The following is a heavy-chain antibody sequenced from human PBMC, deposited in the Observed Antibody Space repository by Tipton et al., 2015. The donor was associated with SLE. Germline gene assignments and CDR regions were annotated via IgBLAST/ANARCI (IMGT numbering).Heavy chain of an antibody. CDR3: ARDGFGGGYPDAFDV. CDR2: IYSSGST. Sequence: TLSLTCTVSGDSISSGSYYWNWIRQPAGKGLEWIGRIYSSGSTDYNPSLKSRVTISVDTSKNQFSLKLISVTAADTAVYYCARDGFGGGYPDAFDVWGQGTMVTVSS. CDR1: GDSISSGSYY. J-gene: IGHJ3*01. D-gene: IGHD1-26*01. V-gene: IGHV4-61*02.